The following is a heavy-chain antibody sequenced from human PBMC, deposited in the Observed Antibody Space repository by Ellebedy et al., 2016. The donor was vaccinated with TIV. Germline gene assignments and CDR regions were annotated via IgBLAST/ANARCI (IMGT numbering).Heavy chain of an antibody. J-gene: IGHJ4*02. CDR3: ARGLGATSWRFDY. CDR2: IYYSGST. V-gene: IGHV4-59*01. D-gene: IGHD1-26*01. CDR1: GTSFSGYY. Sequence: SQTLSLTCGVYGTSFSGYYWSWIRQPPGKGLEWIGYIYYSGSTNYNPSLKSRVTISVDTSKNQFSLKLSSVTAADTAVYYCARGLGATSWRFDYWGQGTLVTVSS.